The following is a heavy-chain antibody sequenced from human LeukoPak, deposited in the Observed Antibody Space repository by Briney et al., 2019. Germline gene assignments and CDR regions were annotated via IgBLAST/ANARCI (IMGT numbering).Heavy chain of an antibody. J-gene: IGHJ4*02. Sequence: ASVKVSCKASGYDFSSYGISWVRQAPGQGLQWMGWISVYNGKTNYGPLQGRVTMTTDTSTGTAYMELRNLRSDDTAIYYCARHMTTVTSLDSWGQGTLVTVSS. CDR1: GYDFSSYG. V-gene: IGHV1-18*01. D-gene: IGHD4-17*01. CDR2: ISVYNGKT. CDR3: ARHMTTVTSLDS.